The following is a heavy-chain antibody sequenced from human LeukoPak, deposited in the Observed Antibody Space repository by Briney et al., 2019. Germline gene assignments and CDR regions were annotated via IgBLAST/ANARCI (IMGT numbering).Heavy chain of an antibody. CDR2: INWNGGST. V-gene: IGHV3-20*04. CDR3: AREYLKYYDFWSGYTY. D-gene: IGHD3-3*01. CDR1: GFTFDDYG. Sequence: GGSLRLSCASSGFTFDDYGMSWVRQAPGKGLEWVSGINWNGGSTGYADSVKGRFTISRDNAENSLYLQMNSLRAEDTALYYCAREYLKYYDFWSGYTYWGQGTLVAVSS. J-gene: IGHJ4*02.